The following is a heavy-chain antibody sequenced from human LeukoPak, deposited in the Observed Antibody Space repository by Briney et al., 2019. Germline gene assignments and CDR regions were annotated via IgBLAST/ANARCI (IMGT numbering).Heavy chain of an antibody. CDR3: ARLSRKQANYYDSRPNPRRAFDI. V-gene: IGHV4-30-2*01. J-gene: IGHJ3*02. CDR2: IYHSGST. CDR1: GGSISSGGYS. D-gene: IGHD3-22*01. Sequence: PSETLSLTCAVSGGSISSGGYSWSWIRQPPGKGLEWIGYIYHSGSTYYNPSLKSRVTISVDRSKNQFSLKLSSVTAADTAVYYCARLSRKQANYYDSRPNPRRAFDIWGQGTMVTVSS.